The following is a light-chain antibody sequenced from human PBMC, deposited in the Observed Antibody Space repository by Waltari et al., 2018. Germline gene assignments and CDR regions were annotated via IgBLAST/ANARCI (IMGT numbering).Light chain of an antibody. CDR3: CSYAGPATFVV. CDR1: RSAVGSYNL. Sequence: QSALTQPASVSGSPGQSITISCTGIRSAVGSYNLVSWYQQFPGRAPQLIIYEVYRRPSGISDRFSGSKSGNTASLTISGLRAEDEADYYCCSYAGPATFVVFGGGTKLTVL. CDR2: EVY. J-gene: IGLJ2*01. V-gene: IGLV2-23*02.